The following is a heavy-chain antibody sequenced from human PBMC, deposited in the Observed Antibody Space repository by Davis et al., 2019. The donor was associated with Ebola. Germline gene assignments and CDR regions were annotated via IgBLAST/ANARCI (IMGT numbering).Heavy chain of an antibody. D-gene: IGHD1-7*01. Sequence: AASVKVSCKASGYTFTSYYMHWVRQAPGQGLEWMGIINPSGGSTSYAQKFQGRVTMTRDTSTSTVYMELSSLRSEDTAVYYCARGGSRNGITGTTMDYWGQGTLVTVSS. J-gene: IGHJ4*02. V-gene: IGHV1-46*01. CDR3: ARGGSRNGITGTTMDY. CDR2: INPSGGST. CDR1: GYTFTSYY.